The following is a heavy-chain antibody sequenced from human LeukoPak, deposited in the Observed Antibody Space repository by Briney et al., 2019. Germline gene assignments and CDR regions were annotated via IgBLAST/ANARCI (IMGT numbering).Heavy chain of an antibody. Sequence: PGGPLRLSCAASGFTFSSYSMNWVRQAPGKGLEWVSYIRSSGSTIYYADSVKGRFTISRDNAKNSLYLQMNSLRAEDTAVYYCARGGSSWYGFDYWGQGTLVTVSS. J-gene: IGHJ4*02. CDR2: IRSSGSTI. CDR1: GFTFSSYS. CDR3: ARGGSSWYGFDY. D-gene: IGHD2-15*01. V-gene: IGHV3-48*01.